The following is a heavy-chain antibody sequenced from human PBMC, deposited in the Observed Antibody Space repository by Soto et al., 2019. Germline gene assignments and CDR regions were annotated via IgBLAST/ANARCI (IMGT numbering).Heavy chain of an antibody. J-gene: IGHJ6*02. CDR1: GGTFSSYA. CDR2: IIPIFGTA. CDR3: AREGRDYGGNSDGMDV. D-gene: IGHD4-17*01. V-gene: IGHV1-69*13. Sequence: SVKVSCKASGGTFSSYAISWVRQAPGQGLEWMGGIIPIFGTANYAQKFQGRVTITADESTSTAYMELSSLRSEDTAVYYCAREGRDYGGNSDGMDVWGQGTTVTVSS.